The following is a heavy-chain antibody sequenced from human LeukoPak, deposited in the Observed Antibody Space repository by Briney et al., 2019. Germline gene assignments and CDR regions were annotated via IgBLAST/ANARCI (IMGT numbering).Heavy chain of an antibody. Sequence: PGGSLRLCCAASGFTFSGSAMHWGRQASGKGLEWVGHIRSKTNNYATTYAASVKGRFTISRDDSKNTAYLQMNSLKTEDTAVYYCSRRGYDHWGQGILVTVTS. D-gene: IGHD2-15*01. CDR2: IRSKTNNYAT. CDR3: SRRGYDH. J-gene: IGHJ4*02. V-gene: IGHV3-73*01. CDR1: GFTFSGSA.